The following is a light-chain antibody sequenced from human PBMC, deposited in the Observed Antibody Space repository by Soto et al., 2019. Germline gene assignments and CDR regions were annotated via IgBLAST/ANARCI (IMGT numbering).Light chain of an antibody. J-gene: IGLJ1*01. CDR1: SSDVGGYNY. CDR3: SSYTSSSTYV. V-gene: IGLV2-14*01. CDR2: DVS. Sequence: QSALTQPASVSGSPGQSITISCTGTSSDVGGYNYVSWYQQHPGKAPKLMIYDVSSRPSGVSDRFSGSKSGNTASLTICGLKDEDEADYYCSSYTSSSTYVFGTGTKVXVL.